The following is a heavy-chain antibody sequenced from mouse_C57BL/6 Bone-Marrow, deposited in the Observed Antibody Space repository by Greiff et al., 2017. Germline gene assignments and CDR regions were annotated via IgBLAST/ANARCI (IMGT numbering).Heavy chain of an antibody. D-gene: IGHD1-1*01. CDR1: GFTFTDYY. V-gene: IGHV7-3*01. J-gene: IGHJ2*01. Sequence: EVQLVESGGGLVQPGGSLSLSCAASGFTFTDYYMSWVRQPPGKALEWLGFIRNKANGYTTEYSASVKGRFTISRDNSQSILYLQMNALRAEDSATYYCAREEIYYGSLDYWGQGTTLTVSS. CDR2: IRNKANGYTT. CDR3: AREEIYYGSLDY.